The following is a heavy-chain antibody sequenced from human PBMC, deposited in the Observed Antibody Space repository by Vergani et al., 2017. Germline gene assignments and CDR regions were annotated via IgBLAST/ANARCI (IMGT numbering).Heavy chain of an antibody. V-gene: IGHV4-34*01. Sequence: QVQLQQWGAGLLKPSETLSLTCAVYGGSFSGYYWSWIRQPPGKGLEWIGEINHSGSTNYNPSLKSRVTISVDTSKNQFSLKLSSVTAADTAVYYCASSPFGGGLGDYWGQGTLVTVSS. D-gene: IGHD3-10*01. CDR2: INHSGST. CDR3: ASSPFGGGLGDY. CDR1: GGSFSGYY. J-gene: IGHJ4*02.